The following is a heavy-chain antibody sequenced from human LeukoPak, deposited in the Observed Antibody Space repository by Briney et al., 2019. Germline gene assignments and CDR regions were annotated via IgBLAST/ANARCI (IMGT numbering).Heavy chain of an antibody. CDR1: GFTFSSYW. Sequence: PGGSLRLSCAASGFTFSSYWMNWARQAPGKGLEWVASINHNGNVNYYVDSVKGRFTISRDNAKNSLYLQMSNLRAEDTAVYFCAKGSYYDSSGSFYFDYWGQGTLVTVSS. CDR3: AKGSYYDSSGSFYFDY. V-gene: IGHV3-7*03. D-gene: IGHD3-22*01. J-gene: IGHJ4*02. CDR2: INHNGNVN.